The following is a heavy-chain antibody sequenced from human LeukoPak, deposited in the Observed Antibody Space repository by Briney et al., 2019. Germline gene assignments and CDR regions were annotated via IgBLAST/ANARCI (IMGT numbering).Heavy chain of an antibody. D-gene: IGHD1-1*01. CDR2: INPDSGFT. CDR1: GYTFRDDY. Sequence: ASVKVSCKASGYTFRDDYMHWMRQAPGQGLELMGWINPDSGFTKYAQKVQGRVTMTRDTSISTAYLEVRRLTFDDTAVYYCAPTAEAYTSNWNVWGPGTLVTVSS. V-gene: IGHV1-2*02. CDR3: APTAEAYTSNWNV. J-gene: IGHJ4*02.